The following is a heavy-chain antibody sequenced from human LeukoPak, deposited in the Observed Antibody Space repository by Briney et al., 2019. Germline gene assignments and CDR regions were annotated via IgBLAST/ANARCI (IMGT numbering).Heavy chain of an antibody. D-gene: IGHD6-13*01. V-gene: IGHV3-74*01. Sequence: GGSLRLSCAASGFTFSSYWMHWVRQAPGKGLVWVSRINSDGSSTSYADTVKGRFTISRDNSKNTLYLQMNSLRAEDTAVYYCAKEGYSSSWWGGAFDIWGQGTMVTVSS. CDR3: AKEGYSSSWWGGAFDI. CDR2: INSDGSST. J-gene: IGHJ3*02. CDR1: GFTFSSYW.